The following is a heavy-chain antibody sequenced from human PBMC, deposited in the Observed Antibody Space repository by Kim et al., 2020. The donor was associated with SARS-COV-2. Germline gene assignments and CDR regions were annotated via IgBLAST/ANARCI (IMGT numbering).Heavy chain of an antibody. CDR3: AKQRTRITIFGVVIAFDY. CDR1: GFTFSSYG. Sequence: GGSLRLSCAASGFTFSSYGMHWVRQAPGKGLEWVAVIWYDGSNKYYADSVKGRFTISRDNSKNTLYLQMNSLRAEDTAVYYCAKQRTRITIFGVVIAFDYWGQGTLVTVSS. CDR2: IWYDGSNK. J-gene: IGHJ4*02. V-gene: IGHV3-33*06. D-gene: IGHD3-3*01.